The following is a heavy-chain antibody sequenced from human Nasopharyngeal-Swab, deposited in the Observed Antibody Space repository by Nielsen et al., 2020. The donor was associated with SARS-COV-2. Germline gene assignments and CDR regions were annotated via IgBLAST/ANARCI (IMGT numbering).Heavy chain of an antibody. J-gene: IGHJ5*02. D-gene: IGHD6-19*01. Sequence: GESLKISRAASGFTFSSYAMSWVRQAPGKGLEWVSAISGSGGSTYYADSVKGRFTISRDNSKNTLYLQMNSLRAEDTAVYYCAKDPRIAVAGTAWFDPWGQGTLVTVSS. CDR2: ISGSGGST. CDR1: GFTFSSYA. V-gene: IGHV3-23*01. CDR3: AKDPRIAVAGTAWFDP.